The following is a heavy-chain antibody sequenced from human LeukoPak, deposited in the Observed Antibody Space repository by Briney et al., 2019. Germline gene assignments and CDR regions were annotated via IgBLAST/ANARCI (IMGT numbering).Heavy chain of an antibody. D-gene: IGHD4-17*01. CDR2: INPNSGGT. CDR1: GYTFTDYY. CDR3: ARDSGHYGDFVPPDY. V-gene: IGHV1-2*02. Sequence: GASVKVSCKASGYTFTDYYLHWVRQAPGQGLEWMGWINPNSGGTNYAQKFQGRVTMTRDTSISTAYMELSRLRSDDTAVYYCARDSGHYGDFVPPDYWGQGTLVTVSS. J-gene: IGHJ4*02.